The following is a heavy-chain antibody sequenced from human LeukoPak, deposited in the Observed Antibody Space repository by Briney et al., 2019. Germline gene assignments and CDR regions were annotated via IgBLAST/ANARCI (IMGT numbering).Heavy chain of an antibody. J-gene: IGHJ4*02. D-gene: IGHD3-10*01. CDR2: IWYDESSK. CDR1: GVTFVTYG. CDR3: TRERGSGSYSFPSIDY. V-gene: IGHV3-33*01. Sequence: PGGSLRLSCAASGVTFVTYGMHWVRQAPGKGLEWVAVIWYDESSKYYADSVKGRFTISRDNSKNTLYLQMNSLRDEDTAVYYCTRERGSGSYSFPSIDYWGQGTLVTVSS.